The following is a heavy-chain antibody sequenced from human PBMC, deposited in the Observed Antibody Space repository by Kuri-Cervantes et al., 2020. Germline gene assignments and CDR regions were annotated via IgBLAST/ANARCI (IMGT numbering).Heavy chain of an antibody. D-gene: IGHD1-7*01. CDR3: ARTRTYYFDY. CDR1: GGSISSYY. CDR2: IYYSGST. V-gene: IGHV4-59*13. Sequence: GSLRLSCTVSGGSISSYYWSWNRQPPGKGLEWIGYIYYSGSTNYNPSLKSRVTIAVDTSKNQFSLKLSSVTAADTAVYYCARTRTYYFDYWGQGTLVTVSS. J-gene: IGHJ4*02.